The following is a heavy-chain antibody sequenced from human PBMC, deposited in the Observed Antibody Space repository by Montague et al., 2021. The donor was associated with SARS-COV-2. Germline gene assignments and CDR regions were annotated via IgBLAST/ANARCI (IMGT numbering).Heavy chain of an antibody. CDR3: ARGSSFVTIFGVVITDPVFDY. D-gene: IGHD3-3*01. V-gene: IGHV4-34*01. CDR1: GESFSGYY. CDR2: INHSGST. J-gene: IGHJ4*02. Sequence: SETLSLTCAVYGESFSGYYWSWIRQPPGEGLEWMGEINHSGSTNXNPSLKSRVTISVDTSKNQFSLQLSSVTAADTAVYYCARGSSFVTIFGVVITDPVFDYWGQGTLVTVSS.